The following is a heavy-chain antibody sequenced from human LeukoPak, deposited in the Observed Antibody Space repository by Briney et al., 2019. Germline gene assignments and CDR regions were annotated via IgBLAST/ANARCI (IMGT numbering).Heavy chain of an antibody. V-gene: IGHV4-30-2*01. CDR1: GGSISSGGYY. Sequence: SQSLSLTCTVSGGSISSGGYYWSWIRQPPGKGLEWIGYIYHSGSTYYNPSLKSRVTISVDRSKNQFSLKLSSVTAADTAVYYCARARPIVGATTFDYWGQGTLVTVSS. D-gene: IGHD1-26*01. CDR2: IYHSGST. CDR3: ARARPIVGATTFDY. J-gene: IGHJ4*02.